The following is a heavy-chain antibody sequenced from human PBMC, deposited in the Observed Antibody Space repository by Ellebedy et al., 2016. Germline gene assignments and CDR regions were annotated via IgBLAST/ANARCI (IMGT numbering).Heavy chain of an antibody. CDR3: AAMVTGYYYYYYMDV. V-gene: IGHV3-30-3*01. D-gene: IGHD5-18*01. Sequence: GGSLRLXCAASGFTFSSYAMHWVRQAPGKGLEWVAVISYDGSNKYYADSVKGRFTISRDNSKNTLYLQMNSLRAEDTAVYYCAAMVTGYYYYYYMDVWGKGTTVTVSS. CDR1: GFTFSSYA. J-gene: IGHJ6*03. CDR2: ISYDGSNK.